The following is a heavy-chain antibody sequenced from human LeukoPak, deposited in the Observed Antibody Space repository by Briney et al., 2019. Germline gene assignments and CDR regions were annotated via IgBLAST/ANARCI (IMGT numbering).Heavy chain of an antibody. CDR1: GFTVSNNY. Sequence: GGSLRLSCAASGFTVSNNYMSWVRQAPGKGLEWVSVIYSGGSTYYADSVKGRFTISRDNSKNTLYLQMNSLRAEDTAVYYCARDLTTYYYNRRDTFDIWGQGTMVTVSS. V-gene: IGHV3-53*01. CDR2: IYSGGST. J-gene: IGHJ3*02. CDR3: ARDLTTYYYNRRDTFDI. D-gene: IGHD3-22*01.